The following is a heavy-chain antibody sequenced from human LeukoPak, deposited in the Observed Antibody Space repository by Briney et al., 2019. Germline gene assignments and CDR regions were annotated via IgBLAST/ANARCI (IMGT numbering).Heavy chain of an antibody. V-gene: IGHV4-59*01. J-gene: IGHJ4*02. CDR3: ARGAAAAGRLGFDY. CDR1: GGSISSYY. CDR2: IYYSGST. Sequence: PSETLSLTCTVSGGSISSYYWSWIRQPPGKGLEWIGYIYYSGSTNYNPSLKSRVTISVDTSKNQFSLKLGSVTAADTAVYYCARGAAAAGRLGFDYWAREPWSPSPQ. D-gene: IGHD6-13*01.